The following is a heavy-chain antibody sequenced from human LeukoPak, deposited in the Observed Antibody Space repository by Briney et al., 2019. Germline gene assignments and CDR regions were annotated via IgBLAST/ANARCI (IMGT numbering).Heavy chain of an antibody. J-gene: IGHJ4*02. CDR1: GGSLSTYS. V-gene: IGHV4-59*01. Sequence: SETLSLTCSVSGGSLSTYSWTWVRQSPGKRLEWIGSIYNGGTTNYNPSLKSRATISPDTAKNQSSLRLRSVTAADTAIYYCARDTTVASGMQYWGQGTLVSVSS. CDR2: IYNGGTT. CDR3: ARDTTVASGMQY. D-gene: IGHD5-12*01.